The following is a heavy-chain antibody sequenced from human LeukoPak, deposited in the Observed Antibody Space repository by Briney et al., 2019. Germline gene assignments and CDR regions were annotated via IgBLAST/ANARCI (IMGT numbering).Heavy chain of an antibody. Sequence: ASVKVSCKASGYTFTSYYMHWVRQATGQGLEWMGWMNPNSGNTGYAQKFQGRVTITRNTSISTAYMELSSLRSEDTAVYYCARAPTNYYYMDVWGKGTTVTVSS. J-gene: IGHJ6*03. CDR2: MNPNSGNT. D-gene: IGHD5-24*01. CDR1: GYTFTSYY. V-gene: IGHV1-8*03. CDR3: ARAPTNYYYMDV.